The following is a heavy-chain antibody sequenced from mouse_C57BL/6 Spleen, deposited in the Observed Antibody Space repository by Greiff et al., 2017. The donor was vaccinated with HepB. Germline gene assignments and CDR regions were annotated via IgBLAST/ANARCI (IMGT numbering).Heavy chain of an antibody. D-gene: IGHD1-1*01. CDR2: IYPGDGDT. CDR1: GYAFSSSW. CDR3: ARGGGSSLYYYAMDY. Sequence: VQLQQSGPELVKPGASVKISCKASGYAFSSSWMNWVKQRPGKGLEWIGRIYPGDGDTNYNGKFKGKATLTADKSSSTAYMQLSSLTSEDSAVYFCARGGGSSLYYYAMDYWGQGTSVTVSS. V-gene: IGHV1-82*01. J-gene: IGHJ4*01.